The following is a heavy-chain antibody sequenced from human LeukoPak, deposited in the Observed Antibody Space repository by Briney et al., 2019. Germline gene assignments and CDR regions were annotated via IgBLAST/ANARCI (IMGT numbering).Heavy chain of an antibody. CDR1: GFTFGDYA. CDR3: TRDEEWELR. D-gene: IGHD1-26*01. J-gene: IGHJ4*02. CDR2: IRSKAYGGTT. Sequence: PGRSLRLSCTASGFTFGDYAMSWVRQAPGKGLEWVGFIRSKAYGGTTEYAASVKGRFTISRDDSKSIAYLQMNSLKTEDTAVYYCTRDEEWELRWGQGTLVTVSS. V-gene: IGHV3-49*04.